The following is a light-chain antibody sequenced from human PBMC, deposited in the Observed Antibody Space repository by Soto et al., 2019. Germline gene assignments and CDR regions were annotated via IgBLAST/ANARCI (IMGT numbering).Light chain of an antibody. J-gene: IGKJ3*01. CDR2: DGS. Sequence: DIQMTQSPSSLSGSIGDRVTITCQASQDISNFLNWYQQKPGKAPNRLIYDGSTLATGAPSRFSGGRFGTHFTLNISSLQREDIATYYCHQYDDRPYITFGPGTKVDIK. CDR3: HQYDDRPYIT. V-gene: IGKV1-33*01. CDR1: QDISNF.